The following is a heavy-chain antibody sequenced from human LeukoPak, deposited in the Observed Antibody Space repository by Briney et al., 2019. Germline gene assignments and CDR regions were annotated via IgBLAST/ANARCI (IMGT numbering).Heavy chain of an antibody. Sequence: SETLSLTCTVSGGSISSYYWSWIRQPPGKGLEWIGYIYYSGSTNYNPSLKSRVTISVDTSKNQFSLKLSSVTAADTAVYYCARDRDSYGYLGYWGQGTLVTVSS. CDR1: GGSISSYY. CDR3: ARDRDSYGYLGY. D-gene: IGHD5-18*01. V-gene: IGHV4-59*01. J-gene: IGHJ4*02. CDR2: IYYSGST.